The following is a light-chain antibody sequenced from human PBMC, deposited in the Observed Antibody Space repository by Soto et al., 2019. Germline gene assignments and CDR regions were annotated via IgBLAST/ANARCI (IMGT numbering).Light chain of an antibody. J-gene: IGLJ3*02. V-gene: IGLV1-47*01. Sequence: QLVLTQPPSASGTPGQSVTISCSGSATNIGNNYVYWYQHLPGTAPKVLIYRNNQRPSGVPDRFSGSKSGTSASLAISGLRSEDEGDYYCAAWDDSLSGLWVFGGGTQLTVL. CDR3: AAWDDSLSGLWV. CDR2: RNN. CDR1: ATNIGNNY.